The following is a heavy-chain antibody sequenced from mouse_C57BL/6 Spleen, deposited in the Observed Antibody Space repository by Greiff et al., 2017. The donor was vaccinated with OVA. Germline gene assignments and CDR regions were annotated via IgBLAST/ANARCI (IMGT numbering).Heavy chain of an antibody. D-gene: IGHD1-1*01. V-gene: IGHV14-2*01. Sequence: VHVKQSGAELVKPGASVKLSCTASGFNIKDYYMHRVKQRTEQGLEWIGRIDPEDGETKYAPKFQGKATITADTSSNTAYLQLSSLTSEDTAVYYCARAFMDYGSPRFAYWGQGTLVTVSA. CDR3: ARAFMDYGSPRFAY. CDR2: IDPEDGET. CDR1: GFNIKDYY. J-gene: IGHJ3*01.